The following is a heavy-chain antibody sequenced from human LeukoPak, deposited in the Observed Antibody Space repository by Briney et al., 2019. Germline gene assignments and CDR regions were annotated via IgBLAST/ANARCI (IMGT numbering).Heavy chain of an antibody. Sequence: ASVKVSCKASGYTFTGYYIHWVRQAPGQGLEWMGWINPNSGGTNCAQKFKGWVTMTRDTSISTAYMEVSRLSSGDTAVYYCARGFYCTNGSCYPDAFDMWGQGTMVTVSS. CDR3: ARGFYCTNGSCYPDAFDM. D-gene: IGHD2-8*01. V-gene: IGHV1-2*04. J-gene: IGHJ3*02. CDR2: INPNSGGT. CDR1: GYTFTGYY.